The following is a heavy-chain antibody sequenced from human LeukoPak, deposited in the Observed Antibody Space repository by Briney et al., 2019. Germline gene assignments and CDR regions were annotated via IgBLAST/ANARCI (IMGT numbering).Heavy chain of an antibody. CDR2: ISGSGGST. J-gene: IGHJ4*02. D-gene: IGHD6-13*01. CDR3: AKDGSSSWYGSIDY. V-gene: IGHV3-23*01. Sequence: GGSLRLSCAASGFTVSSNYMSWARQAPGKGLEWVSAISGSGGSTYYADSVKGRFTISRDNSKNTLYLQMNSLRAEDTAVYYCAKDGSSSWYGSIDYWGQGTLVTVSS. CDR1: GFTVSSNY.